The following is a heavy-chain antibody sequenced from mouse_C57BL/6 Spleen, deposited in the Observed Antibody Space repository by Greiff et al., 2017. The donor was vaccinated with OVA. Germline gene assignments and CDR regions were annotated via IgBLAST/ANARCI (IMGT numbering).Heavy chain of an antibody. V-gene: IGHV1-69*01. J-gene: IGHJ1*03. Sequence: QVQLQQPGAELVMPGASVKLSCKASGYTFTSYWMHWVKQRPGQGLEWIGEIDPSDSYTNYNQKFKGKSTLTVDKSSSTAYMQLSSLTSDDSAVYYCARGHSSYWYFDVWGTGTTVTVSA. CDR3: ARGHSSYWYFDV. D-gene: IGHD1-2*01. CDR1: GYTFTSYW. CDR2: IDPSDSYT.